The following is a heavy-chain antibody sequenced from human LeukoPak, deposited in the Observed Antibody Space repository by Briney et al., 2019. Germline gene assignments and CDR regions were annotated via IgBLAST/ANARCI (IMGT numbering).Heavy chain of an antibody. Sequence: SETLSLTCAVYGGSFSGYYWSWIRQPPGKGLEWIGEINHSGSTNYNPSLKSRVTISVDTSKNQFSLKLSSVTAADTAVYYCARGSWRASLSRRSGCDPVGFDYWGQGTLVTVSS. CDR1: GGSFSGYY. CDR3: ARGSWRASLSRRSGCDPVGFDY. J-gene: IGHJ4*02. D-gene: IGHD5-12*01. V-gene: IGHV4-34*01. CDR2: INHSGST.